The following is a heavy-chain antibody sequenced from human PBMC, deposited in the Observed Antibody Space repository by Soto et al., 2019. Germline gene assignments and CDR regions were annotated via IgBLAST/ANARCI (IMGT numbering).Heavy chain of an antibody. CDR2: ISSSSSTI. V-gene: IGHV3-48*02. CDR3: ARDGCGGDCLCQH. Sequence: EVQLVESGGGLVQPGGSLRLSCAASGFTFSSYSMNWVRQAPGKGLEWVSYISSSSSTIYYADSVKVRFTITRDNAKTSLYPQMKTLRDEDTAVYYCARDGCGGDCLCQHWGQGTLVTVSS. CDR1: GFTFSSYS. D-gene: IGHD2-21*02. J-gene: IGHJ1*01.